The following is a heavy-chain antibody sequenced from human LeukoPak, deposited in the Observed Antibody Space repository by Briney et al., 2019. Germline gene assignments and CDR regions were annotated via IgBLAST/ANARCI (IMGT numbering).Heavy chain of an antibody. CDR3: ARDRTLAFGGVIVTYYFDY. CDR1: GYTFTSYY. CDR2: INPTGGST. Sequence: ASVKVSCKASGYTFTSYYMHWVRQAPGQGLEWMGLINPTGGSTGYAQKFQGRVTMTRDMSTSTDYMELSSLRSEDMAIYYCARDRTLAFGGVIVTYYFDYWGQGTLVTVSS. J-gene: IGHJ4*02. D-gene: IGHD3-16*02. V-gene: IGHV1-46*01.